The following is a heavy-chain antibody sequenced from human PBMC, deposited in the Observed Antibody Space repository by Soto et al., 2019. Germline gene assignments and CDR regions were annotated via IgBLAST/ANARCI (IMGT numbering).Heavy chain of an antibody. Sequence: GASVKVSCKASGGTFSSYAISWVRQAPGQGLEWMGGIIPIFGTANYAQKFQGRVTITADESTSTAYMELSSLRSEDTAVYYCARERRGSAGYYYGREVWGNGNTVSVSA. CDR2: IIPIFGTA. V-gene: IGHV1-69*13. CDR1: GGTFSSYA. CDR3: ARERRGSAGYYYGREV. J-gene: IGHJ6*04. D-gene: IGHD6-25*01.